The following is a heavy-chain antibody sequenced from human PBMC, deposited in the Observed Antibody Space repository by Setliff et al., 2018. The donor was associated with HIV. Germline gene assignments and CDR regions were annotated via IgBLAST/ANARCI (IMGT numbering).Heavy chain of an antibody. CDR3: ARHGQYGSGSYYNRPFDF. V-gene: IGHV5-51*01. J-gene: IGHJ4*02. Sequence: GESLKVSCKGSGYSFTNYWIAWLRQMPGKGLEWMGIIYPGDSDTRYSPSFQGQVTISADKSISTAYLQWSSLKASDTAMYYCARHGQYGSGSYYNRPFDFWGQGTLVTVSS. D-gene: IGHD3-10*01. CDR1: GYSFTNYW. CDR2: IYPGDSDT.